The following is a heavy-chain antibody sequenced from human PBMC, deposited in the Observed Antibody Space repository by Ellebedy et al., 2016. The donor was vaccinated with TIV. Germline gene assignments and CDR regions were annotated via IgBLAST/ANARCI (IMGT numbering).Heavy chain of an antibody. CDR2: INSDGTST. J-gene: IGHJ5*02. CDR3: ARDRSPDYYYWFDP. CDR1: GFTFRSYW. V-gene: IGHV3-74*01. D-gene: IGHD3-10*01. Sequence: GGSLRLSCAAAGFTFRSYWMHWIRQVPGKGLVWVSRINSDGTSTSYADSVKGRFTISRDDAKNMLYLQMNSLRAEDTAVYYCARDRSPDYYYWFDPWGQGTLVTVSS.